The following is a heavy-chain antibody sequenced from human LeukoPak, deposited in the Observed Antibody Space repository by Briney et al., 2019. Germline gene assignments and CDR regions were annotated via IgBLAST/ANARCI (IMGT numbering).Heavy chain of an antibody. CDR2: IYHSGST. CDR3: ASNYYDSSGYYAFDI. D-gene: IGHD3-22*01. V-gene: IGHV4-30-2*01. J-gene: IGHJ3*02. Sequence: TLSLTCAVSGGSISSGGYSWSWIRQPPGKGLEWIGYIYHSGSTYYDPALKTLTTISVDRSKKQFYLKLSSVNAADKAVYYCASNYYDSSGYYAFDIWGQGTMVTVSS. CDR1: GGSISSGGYS.